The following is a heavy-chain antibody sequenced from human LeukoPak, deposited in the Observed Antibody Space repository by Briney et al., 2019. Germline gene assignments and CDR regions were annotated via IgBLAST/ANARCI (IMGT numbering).Heavy chain of an antibody. CDR3: ARDPLAVAGISPNWFDP. CDR2: IYDSGST. J-gene: IGHJ5*02. D-gene: IGHD6-19*01. CDR1: GGSISSYY. Sequence: SETLALTCTVSGGSISSYYWSWIRQPPGKGLEWIGHIYDSGSTNYNPSLKSRVTMSLDTSKSQFSLKLSSVTAADTAVYYCARDPLAVAGISPNWFDPWGQGTLVTVSS. V-gene: IGHV4-59*12.